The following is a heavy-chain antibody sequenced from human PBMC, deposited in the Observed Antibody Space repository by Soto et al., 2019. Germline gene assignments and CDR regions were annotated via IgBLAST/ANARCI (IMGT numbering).Heavy chain of an antibody. Sequence: EVQLVESGGGLVQPGGSLRLSCAASGFTFSSYAMHWVRQAPGKGLAYVSAISSNGGSTYYANSVKGRFTISRDNSKNTLYLQMGSLRAEDMAVYYCARNLYSSYGMDVWGQGTTVTVSS. J-gene: IGHJ6*02. CDR2: ISSNGGST. D-gene: IGHD6-19*01. CDR1: GFTFSSYA. CDR3: ARNLYSSYGMDV. V-gene: IGHV3-64*01.